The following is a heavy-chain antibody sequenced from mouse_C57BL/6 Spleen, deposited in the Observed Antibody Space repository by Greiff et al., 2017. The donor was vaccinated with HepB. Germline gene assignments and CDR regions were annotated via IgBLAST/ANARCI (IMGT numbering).Heavy chain of an antibody. J-gene: IGHJ4*01. CDR3: ARWNDGDYAMDY. CDR2: INPNNGGT. D-gene: IGHD2-12*01. CDR1: GYTFTDYN. V-gene: IGHV1-18*01. Sequence: EVHLVESGPELVKPGASVKIPCKASGYTFTDYNMDWVKQSHGKSLEWIGDINPNNGGTIYNQKFKGKATLTVDKSSSTAYMELRSLTSEDTAVYYCARWNDGDYAMDYWGQGTSVTVSS.